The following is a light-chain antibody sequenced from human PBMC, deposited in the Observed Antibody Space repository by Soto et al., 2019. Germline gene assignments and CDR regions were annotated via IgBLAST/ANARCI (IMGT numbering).Light chain of an antibody. CDR1: QTINTW. J-gene: IGKJ5*01. CDR3: QQYDSYLIT. CDR2: KAS. Sequence: DIQMTQSPSTLSASVGDRVTITCRASQTINTWLAWYQQKPGKAPRLLLYKASSLESGVPSRFSGSGSGSESTLTISSLQPDDYAPYYCQQYDSYLITVGRGTLLEIK. V-gene: IGKV1-5*03.